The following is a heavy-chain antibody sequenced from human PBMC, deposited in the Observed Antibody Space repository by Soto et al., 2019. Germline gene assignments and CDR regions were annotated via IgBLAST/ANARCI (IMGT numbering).Heavy chain of an antibody. CDR3: AGANSQVAAGSLVALDY. CDR1: GGSGGSFSGYY. Sequence: ASETLSLTCAVYGGSGGSFSGYYWSWIRQPPGKGLEWIGEINHSGSTNYNPSLKSRVTISVDTSKNQFSLKLSSVTAADTAVYYCAGANSQVAAGSLVALDYWGQGTLVTVSS. J-gene: IGHJ4*02. CDR2: INHSGST. V-gene: IGHV4-34*01. D-gene: IGHD6-13*01.